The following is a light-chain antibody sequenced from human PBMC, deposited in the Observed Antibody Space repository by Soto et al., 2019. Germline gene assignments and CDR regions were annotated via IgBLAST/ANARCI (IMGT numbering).Light chain of an antibody. CDR3: QQYDNLFT. CDR1: QDISNY. V-gene: IGKV1-33*01. Sequence: DIQMTQSPSSLSASVGDRVTITCQASQDISNYLNWYQQKPGKAPKLLIYDASNLETGVPSRFSRSGSGTDFTFTISSLQPEDIATYYCQQYDNLFTFGPGTKVAIK. J-gene: IGKJ3*01. CDR2: DAS.